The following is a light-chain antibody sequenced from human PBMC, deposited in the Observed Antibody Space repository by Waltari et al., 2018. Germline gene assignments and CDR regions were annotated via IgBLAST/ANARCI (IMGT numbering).Light chain of an antibody. Sequence: QSVLTQPPSASGTPGQRVTISCSGSTSNLGRNYVSWYQQFPGPAPKLLVYRNNERPSGVPDRISGSKSGTSASLAISGLRSEDEADYYCATWDGSLTAWVFGGGTKVTVL. CDR1: TSNLGRNY. CDR3: ATWDGSLTAWV. J-gene: IGLJ3*02. CDR2: RNN. V-gene: IGLV1-47*01.